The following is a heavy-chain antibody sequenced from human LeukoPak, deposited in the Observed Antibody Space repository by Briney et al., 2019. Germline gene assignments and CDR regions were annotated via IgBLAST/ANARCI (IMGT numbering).Heavy chain of an antibody. CDR1: GLTVTNAW. V-gene: IGHV3-15*07. J-gene: IGHJ4*02. CDR3: TTGIRGD. Sequence: GGSLRLSCSASGLTVTNAWMNWVRQAPGEGLDWVGRIASKTDGGATDYAAPVKGRLTISRDDSKNTLNLQMNSLKTEDTAVYYCTTGIRGDWGQGTLVTVSS. D-gene: IGHD3-10*01. CDR2: IASKTDGGAT.